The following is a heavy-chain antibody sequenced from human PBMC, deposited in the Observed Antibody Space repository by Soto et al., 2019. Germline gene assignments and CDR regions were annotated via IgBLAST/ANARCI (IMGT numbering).Heavy chain of an antibody. V-gene: IGHV1-18*01. J-gene: IGHJ4*02. CDR2: IRPDSGNT. CDR3: ARDRSTSDY. CDR1: GYTFTRNG. Sequence: QVQLVQSGVEVKKPGASVKVSCKAAGYTFTRNGISWVRQAPGQGLEWMGWIRPDSGNTDYAQKFQGRVTMTTDTSTSTAYMERRSLRSDDTAVYYCARDRSTSDYWGQGTLVTVSS.